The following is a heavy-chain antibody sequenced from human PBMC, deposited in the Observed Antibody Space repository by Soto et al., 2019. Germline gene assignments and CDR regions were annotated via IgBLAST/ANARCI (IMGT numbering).Heavy chain of an antibody. Sequence: QVQLVESGGGVVQPGRSLRLSCAASGFTFSSYAMHWVRQAPGKGLEWVAVISYDGSNKYYADSVKGRFTISRGNSKNTRDLKMNSLTAEDTAVYYCARAYSSSSKSAEYFQHWGQGTLVTVSS. CDR3: ARAYSSSSKSAEYFQH. V-gene: IGHV3-30-3*01. D-gene: IGHD6-6*01. CDR2: ISYDGSNK. J-gene: IGHJ1*01. CDR1: GFTFSSYA.